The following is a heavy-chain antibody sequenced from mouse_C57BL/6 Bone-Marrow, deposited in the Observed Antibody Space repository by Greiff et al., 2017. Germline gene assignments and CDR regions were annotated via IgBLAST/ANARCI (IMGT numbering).Heavy chain of an antibody. J-gene: IGHJ1*03. CDR3: ARSGGNYWYFDV. CDR1: GYTFTSYW. Sequence: VQLQQPGAELVKPGASVKMSCKASGYTFTSYWITWVKQRPGQGLEWIGDIYPGSGSTNYNEKFKSKATLTVDTASRTAYMQLSSLTSEDSAVYYCARSGGNYWYFDVWGTGTTVTVSS. CDR2: IYPGSGST. D-gene: IGHD2-1*01. V-gene: IGHV1-55*01.